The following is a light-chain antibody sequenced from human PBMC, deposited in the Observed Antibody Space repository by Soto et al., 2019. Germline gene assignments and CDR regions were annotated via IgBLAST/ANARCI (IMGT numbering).Light chain of an antibody. Sequence: QSALTQPASVSGSPGQSITISCTGTSSDVRGYNHVSWYQQHPGKAPKLMIYDVTDRPSGVSNRFSGSKSGNTASLAISGLQAEDEADYYCNSYTSTNTLVFGGGTKLTVL. V-gene: IGLV2-14*03. CDR2: DVT. J-gene: IGLJ2*01. CDR1: SSDVRGYNH. CDR3: NSYTSTNTLV.